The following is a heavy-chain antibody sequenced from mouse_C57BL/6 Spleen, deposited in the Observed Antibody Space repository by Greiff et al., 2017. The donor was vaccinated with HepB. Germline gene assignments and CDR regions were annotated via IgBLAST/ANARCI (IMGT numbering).Heavy chain of an antibody. CDR3: TREENYYGSRGDAMDY. D-gene: IGHD1-1*01. V-gene: IGHV5-9-1*02. J-gene: IGHJ4*01. Sequence: EVQRVESGEGLVKPGGSLKLSCAASGFTFSSYAMSWVRQTPEKRLEWVAYISSGGDYIYYADTVKGRFTISRDNARNTLYLQMSSLKSEDTAMYYCTREENYYGSRGDAMDYWGQGTSVTVSS. CDR2: ISSGGDYI. CDR1: GFTFSSYA.